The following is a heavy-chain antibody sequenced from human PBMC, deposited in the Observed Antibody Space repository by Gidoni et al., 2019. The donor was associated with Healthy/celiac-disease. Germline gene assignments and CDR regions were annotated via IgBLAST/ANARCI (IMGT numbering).Heavy chain of an antibody. J-gene: IGHJ4*02. D-gene: IGHD5-18*01. Sequence: GYTFTGYYMHWVRQAPGQGLEWMGWIYPNSGGTNYAQKFQGRVTMTRDPSISTAYMELSRLRSDDTAVYYCARDSGYSYGHEVDYWGQGTLVTVSS. CDR2: IYPNSGGT. CDR1: GYTFTGYY. CDR3: ARDSGYSYGHEVDY. V-gene: IGHV1-2*02.